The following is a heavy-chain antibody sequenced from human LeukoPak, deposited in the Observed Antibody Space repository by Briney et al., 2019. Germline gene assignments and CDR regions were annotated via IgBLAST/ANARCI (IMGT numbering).Heavy chain of an antibody. V-gene: IGHV3-30*04. J-gene: IGHJ4*02. Sequence: GGSLRLSCAASGFTFSSYAMHWVRQAPGKGLEWVAVISYDGSNKYYADSVKGRFTISRDNSKNTLYLQMNSLRAENTAVYYCARVWKPYCDYWGKGTLVSVSS. CDR2: ISYDGSNK. CDR1: GFTFSSYA. D-gene: IGHD1-1*01. CDR3: ARVWKPYCDY.